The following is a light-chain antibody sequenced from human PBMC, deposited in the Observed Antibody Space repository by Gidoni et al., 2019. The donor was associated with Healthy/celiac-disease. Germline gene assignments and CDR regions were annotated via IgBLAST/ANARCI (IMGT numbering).Light chain of an antibody. CDR2: KAS. CDR1: QTISSW. V-gene: IGKV1-5*03. Sequence: DIQMTQSPSTLSASVGDRVTITCRASQTISSWLAWYQQKPGKAPKLLIYKASSSETGVPSRFSGSESGTEYTLTISSLQPDDFATYYCQQYNVYWTFGQGTKVEIK. CDR3: QQYNVYWT. J-gene: IGKJ1*01.